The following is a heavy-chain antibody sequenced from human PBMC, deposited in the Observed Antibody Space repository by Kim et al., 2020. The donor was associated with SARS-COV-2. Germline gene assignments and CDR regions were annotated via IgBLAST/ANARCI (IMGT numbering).Heavy chain of an antibody. J-gene: IGHJ6*02. D-gene: IGHD4-17*01. Sequence: GRFTIPRDNYKNTLYLQMNSLRAEDTAVYYCARDVTDYGDYWSGYYYGMDVWGQGTTVTVSS. V-gene: IGHV3-66*01. CDR3: ARDVTDYGDYWSGYYYGMDV.